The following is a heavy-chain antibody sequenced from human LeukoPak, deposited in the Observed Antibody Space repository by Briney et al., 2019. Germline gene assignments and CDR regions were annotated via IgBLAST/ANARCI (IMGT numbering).Heavy chain of an antibody. V-gene: IGHV3-43*02. CDR3: AELSSSGWSYYYYYMDV. J-gene: IGHJ6*03. Sequence: GGSLRLSCAASGFTFDDYAMHWVRQAPGKGLEWVSLISGDGGSTYYADSVKGRFTISRDNSKNSLYLQMNSLRTEDTALYYCAELSSSGWSYYYYYMDVWGKGTTVTVSS. D-gene: IGHD6-19*01. CDR1: GFTFDDYA. CDR2: ISGDGGST.